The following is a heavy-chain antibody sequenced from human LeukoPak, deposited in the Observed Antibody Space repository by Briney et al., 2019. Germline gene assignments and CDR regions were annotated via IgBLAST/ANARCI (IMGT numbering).Heavy chain of an antibody. CDR3: ARVGSSGYYYKIDY. D-gene: IGHD3-22*01. V-gene: IGHV4-59*01. CDR1: GGSISSYY. Sequence: SETLSLTCTVSGGSISSYYWTWIRQPPGKGLEWIGYIYDGGSTNYNPSLRSRVTISGDTSKNQFSLKLTSVTAADTAVYYCARVGSSGYYYKIDYWGQGTLVTVSP. CDR2: IYDGGST. J-gene: IGHJ4*02.